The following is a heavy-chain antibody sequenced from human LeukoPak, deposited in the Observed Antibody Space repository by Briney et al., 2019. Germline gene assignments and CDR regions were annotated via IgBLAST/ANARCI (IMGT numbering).Heavy chain of an antibody. CDR3: ARRSGYCSGGSCYSWFDP. CDR2: IYYSGST. D-gene: IGHD2-15*01. V-gene: IGHV4-30-4*01. Sequence: SETLSLTCTVSGGSISSGDYYWSWIRQPPGKGLEWIGYIYYSGSTYYNPSLKSRVTISVDTSENQFSLKLSSVTAADTAVYYCARRSGYCSGGSCYSWFDPWGQGTLVTVSS. CDR1: GGSISSGDYY. J-gene: IGHJ5*02.